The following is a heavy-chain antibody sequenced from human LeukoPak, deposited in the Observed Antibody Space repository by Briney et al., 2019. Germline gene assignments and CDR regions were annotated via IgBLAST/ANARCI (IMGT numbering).Heavy chain of an antibody. CDR2: FSYTGST. D-gene: IGHD2-21*02. CDR3: ARVPALRVVTTPTYFDL. Sequence: SETLSLTCTVSGDPISSYYWNWIRQPPGKGLEWIGYFSYTGSTNYHPSLRSRVTISVDTSKNQFSLKLNSVTAADTAVYYCARVPALRVVTTPTYFDLWGLGTLVSVSS. J-gene: IGHJ4*02. V-gene: IGHV4-59*01. CDR1: GDPISSYY.